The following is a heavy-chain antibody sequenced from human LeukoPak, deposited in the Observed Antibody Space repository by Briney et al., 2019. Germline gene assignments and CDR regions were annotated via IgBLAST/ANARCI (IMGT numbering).Heavy chain of an antibody. D-gene: IGHD6-13*01. CDR3: AKGHSSSWYYNWFDP. CDR2: ISGSGGST. Sequence: SGGSLRLSCAASGFTFSSYAMSWVRQAPGKGLEWVSAISGSGGSTYYADSVKGRFTISRDNSKNTLYLQMNSLRAEDTAVYYCAKGHSSSWYYNWFDPWGQGTLVTVSS. V-gene: IGHV3-23*01. CDR1: GFTFSSYA. J-gene: IGHJ5*02.